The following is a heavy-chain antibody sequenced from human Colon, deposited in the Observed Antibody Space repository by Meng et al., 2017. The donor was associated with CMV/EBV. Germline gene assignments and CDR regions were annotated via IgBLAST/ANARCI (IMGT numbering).Heavy chain of an antibody. J-gene: IGHJ4*02. CDR3: AREQPHTYFFDS. V-gene: IGHV1-46*01. Sequence: CKASAFTVTRYHMHWVQQAPGQELERMAMIKSDGNTKIYAEKFHDRVTMTRDTSTSTLYLELSSLRSEDTAVYYCAREQPHTYFFDSWGQGALVTVSS. CDR1: AFTVTRYH. D-gene: IGHD5-18*01. CDR2: IKSDGNTK.